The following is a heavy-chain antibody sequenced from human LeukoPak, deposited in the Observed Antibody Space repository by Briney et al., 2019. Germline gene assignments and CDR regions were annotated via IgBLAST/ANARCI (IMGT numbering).Heavy chain of an antibody. Sequence: GGSLRLSCAASGFTFSSYSMNWVRQAPGKGLEWVSSINSDSSIMYYAESVKGRFTISRDNARKSLYLQMNSLRAEDPAVYYCLRDLFDDYSLDYCGQGALVTVSS. CDR3: LRDLFDDYSLDY. CDR2: INSDSSIM. J-gene: IGHJ4*02. D-gene: IGHD3-16*01. V-gene: IGHV3-21*01. CDR1: GFTFSSYS.